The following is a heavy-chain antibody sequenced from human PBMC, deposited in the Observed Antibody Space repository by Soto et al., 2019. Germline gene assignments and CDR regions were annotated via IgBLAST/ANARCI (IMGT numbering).Heavy chain of an antibody. CDR3: ARHSITGTRGDYYYYMDV. V-gene: IGHV5-51*01. D-gene: IGHD1-7*01. CDR2: IYPGDSDT. CDR1: GYSFTSYW. J-gene: IGHJ6*03. Sequence: GESLKISCKGSGYSFTSYWIGWVRQMPGKGLEWMGIIYPGDSDTRYSPSFQGQVTISADKSISTAYLQWSSLKASDTAIYYCARHSITGTRGDYYYYMDVWGKGTTVTVSS.